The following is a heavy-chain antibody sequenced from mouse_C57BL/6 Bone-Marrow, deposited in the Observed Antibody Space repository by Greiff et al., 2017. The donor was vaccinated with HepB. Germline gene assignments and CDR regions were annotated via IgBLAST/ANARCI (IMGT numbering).Heavy chain of an antibody. CDR2: ISSGGSYT. V-gene: IGHV5-6*02. D-gene: IGHD4-1*01. J-gene: IGHJ4*01. CDR3: ARRGSGNYYAMDY. Sequence: EVKVVESGGDLVKPGGSLKLSCAASGFTFSSYGMSWVRQTPDKRLEWVATISSGGSYTYYPDSVKGRFTISRDNAKNTLYLQMSSLKSEDTAMYYCARRGSGNYYAMDYWGQGTSVTVSS. CDR1: GFTFSSYG.